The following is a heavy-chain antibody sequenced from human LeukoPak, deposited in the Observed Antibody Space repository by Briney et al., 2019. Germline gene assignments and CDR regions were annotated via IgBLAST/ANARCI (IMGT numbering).Heavy chain of an antibody. CDR3: ARAPNYVHFDY. J-gene: IGHJ4*02. V-gene: IGHV4-4*07. Sequence: SETLSLTCTVSGGSISSDYWSWIRQPAGEGLEWIGRIYTSGSTNYNPSLKSRVTMSVDSSNNQFSLKLSSVTAADTAVYYCARAPNYVHFDYWGQGTLVTVSS. CDR1: GGSISSDY. D-gene: IGHD4/OR15-4a*01. CDR2: IYTSGST.